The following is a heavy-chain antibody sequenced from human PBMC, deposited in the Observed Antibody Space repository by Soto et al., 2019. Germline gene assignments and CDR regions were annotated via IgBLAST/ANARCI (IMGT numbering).Heavy chain of an antibody. Sequence: SETLSLTCPVSGGSMSTYYWSWIRQPPGKGLEWIGYIYYSGSTNHNPSLKSRVTISVDTSKNQFSLKLSSVTAADTAVYYCARGPGRGSLGAFDIWGQGTMVTVSS. V-gene: IGHV4-59*01. D-gene: IGHD3-10*01. CDR2: IYYSGST. CDR1: GGSMSTYY. CDR3: ARGPGRGSLGAFDI. J-gene: IGHJ3*02.